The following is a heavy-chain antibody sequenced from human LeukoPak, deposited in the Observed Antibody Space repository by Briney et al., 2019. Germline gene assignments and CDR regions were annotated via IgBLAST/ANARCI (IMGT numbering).Heavy chain of an antibody. D-gene: IGHD6-19*01. CDR2: IDHSGNT. J-gene: IGHJ4*02. Sequence: SETLSLTCTVSGGSINSNYWSWIRQPPGEGLEWIAYIDHSGNTNYNPSLKSRVTISRDMSKNQFSLKLTSVTAADTAMYYCARVGSWYYFDYWGQGILVTVSS. V-gene: IGHV4-59*01. CDR3: ARVGSWYYFDY. CDR1: GGSINSNY.